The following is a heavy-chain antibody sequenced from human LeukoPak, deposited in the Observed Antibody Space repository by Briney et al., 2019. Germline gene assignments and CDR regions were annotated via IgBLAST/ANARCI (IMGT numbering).Heavy chain of an antibody. Sequence: SQTLSLTCAISGDSVSSNSAGWSWIRQSPSRGLEWLGTTYYRSKWYNDYAVSVKSRITINPDTSKNQLSLQLNSVTPEDTAVYYCARGGGAIATWGQGTLVTVSS. CDR3: ARGGGAIAT. V-gene: IGHV6-1*01. CDR2: TYYRSKWYN. J-gene: IGHJ5*02. D-gene: IGHD3-16*01. CDR1: GDSVSSNSAG.